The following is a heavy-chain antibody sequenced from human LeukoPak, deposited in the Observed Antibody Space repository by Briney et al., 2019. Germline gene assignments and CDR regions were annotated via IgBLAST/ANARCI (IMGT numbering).Heavy chain of an antibody. CDR3: ASGTPVVIASADAFDI. V-gene: IGHV1-18*01. CDR2: ISAYNGNT. Sequence: ASVKVSCKASGYTFTSYGISWVRQAPGQGLEWMGRISAYNGNTNYAQKLQGRVTMTTDTSTSTAYMELRSLRSDDTAVYYCASGTPVVIASADAFDIWGQGTMVTVSS. J-gene: IGHJ3*02. D-gene: IGHD2-21*01. CDR1: GYTFTSYG.